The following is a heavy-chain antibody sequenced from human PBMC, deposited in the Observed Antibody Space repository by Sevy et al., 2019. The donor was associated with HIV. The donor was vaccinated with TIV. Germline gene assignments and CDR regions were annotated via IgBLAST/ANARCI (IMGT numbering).Heavy chain of an antibody. CDR3: ARDRDTFGGGDAFDV. CDR2: ITPMFGTT. Sequence: ASVKVSCKASGGTFDTYSISWLRQAPGQGLEWMGGITPMFGTTNYAQNFQGRVTIAADKSTSKAYMELSSLTSEDSAVYYCARDRDTFGGGDAFDVWGQGTMVTVSS. V-gene: IGHV1-69*06. CDR1: GGTFDTYS. J-gene: IGHJ3*01. D-gene: IGHD3-16*01.